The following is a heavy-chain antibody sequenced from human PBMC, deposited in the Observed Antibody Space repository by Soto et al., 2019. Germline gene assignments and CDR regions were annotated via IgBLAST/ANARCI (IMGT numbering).Heavy chain of an antibody. Sequence: SETLSLTCTVSGGSIRDYYWSWIRQPPGKGLEWVGFIYYTGSTNYNPSLKSRLTISLDTSKNQFSLTLSSVTAADTAVYYCARVLGNDAFDIWGQGTMVT. CDR2: IYYTGST. CDR1: GGSIRDYY. D-gene: IGHD3-3*02. J-gene: IGHJ3*02. CDR3: ARVLGNDAFDI. V-gene: IGHV4-59*12.